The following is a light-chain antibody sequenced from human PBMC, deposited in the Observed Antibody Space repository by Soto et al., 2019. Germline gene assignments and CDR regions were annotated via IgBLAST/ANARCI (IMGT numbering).Light chain of an antibody. V-gene: IGKV1-9*01. CDR2: AAS. CDR1: QDIAIY. CDR3: QQLRSYPST. J-gene: IGKJ4*01. Sequence: TQFTQSPSSLSASVSDIVTITFRASQDIAIYLAWYQQKPGEAPKLLIYAASTLHGGVPSRFSGSGSGTDFALTITSLQAEDFATYYCQQLRSYPSTFGGGTKVDIK.